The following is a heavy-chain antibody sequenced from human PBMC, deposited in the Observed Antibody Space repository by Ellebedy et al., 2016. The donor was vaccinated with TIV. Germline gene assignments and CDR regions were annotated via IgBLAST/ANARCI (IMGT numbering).Heavy chain of an antibody. CDR3: AEEWPSYSSSFGY. CDR2: ISWNSGSI. J-gene: IGHJ4*02. V-gene: IGHV3-9*01. CDR1: GFTFDDYA. Sequence: GGSLRLSCAASGFTFDDYAMYWVRQAPGKGLEWVSGISWNSGSIGYADSVKGRFTISRDNAKNSLYLQMNSLRAEDTAVYYCAEEWPSYSSSFGYWGQGTLVIVSS. D-gene: IGHD6-13*01.